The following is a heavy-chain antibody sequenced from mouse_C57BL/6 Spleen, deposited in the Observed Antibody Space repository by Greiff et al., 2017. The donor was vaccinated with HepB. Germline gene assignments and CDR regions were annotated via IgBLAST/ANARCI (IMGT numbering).Heavy chain of an antibody. J-gene: IGHJ2*01. CDR3: ARGTYFDY. CDR1: GYTFTSYG. V-gene: IGHV1-81*01. D-gene: IGHD3-3*01. Sequence: QVQLQQSGAELARPGASVKLSCKASGYTFTSYGISWVKQRTGQGLEWIGEIYPRSGNTYYNEKFKGKATLTADKSSSTAYMELRSLTSEDSAVYFCARGTYFDYGGQGTTLTVSS. CDR2: IYPRSGNT.